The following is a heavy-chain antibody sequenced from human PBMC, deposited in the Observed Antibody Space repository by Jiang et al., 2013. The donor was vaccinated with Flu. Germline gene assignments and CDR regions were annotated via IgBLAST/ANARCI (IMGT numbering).Heavy chain of an antibody. CDR3: ARGGGDPAEQNY. J-gene: IGHJ4*02. Sequence: EVKKPGESLRISCKGSGYSFTSYWIGWVRQLPGKGLEWMGRIDPSDSYTNYSPSFQGHVTISADKSITTAYLQWSSLKASDTAMYYCARGGGDPAEQNYWGQGTLVTVSS. V-gene: IGHV5-10-1*01. CDR1: GYSFTSYW. D-gene: IGHD2-21*02. CDR2: IDPSDSYT.